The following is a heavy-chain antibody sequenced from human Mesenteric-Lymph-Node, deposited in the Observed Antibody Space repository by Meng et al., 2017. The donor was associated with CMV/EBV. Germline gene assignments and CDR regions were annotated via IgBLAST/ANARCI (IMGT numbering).Heavy chain of an antibody. D-gene: IGHD3-9*01. CDR1: GYTFIDYY. CDR3: ARDRDTDWYSPFDY. J-gene: IGHJ4*02. CDR2: INPKTGGR. V-gene: IGHV1-2*06. Sequence: QVKLAHSGAKGKKPGASVRVSCKASGYTFIDYYINWVRQAPGQGLEWMGRINPKTGGRSYAQNFQGRVTMTRDTSINTAYMEVNRLNSDDTAMYYCARDRDTDWYSPFDYWGPGTLVTVSS.